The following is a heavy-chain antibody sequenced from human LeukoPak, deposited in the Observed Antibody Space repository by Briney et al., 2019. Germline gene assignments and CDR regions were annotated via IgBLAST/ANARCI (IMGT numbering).Heavy chain of an antibody. J-gene: IGHJ4*02. CDR2: ISAYNGNT. D-gene: IGHD3-22*01. CDR1: GYTFTSYG. CDR3: ARDRNYYDSDRFDY. Sequence: ASVKVSCKASGYTFTSYGISWVRQAPGQGLEWMGWISAYNGNTNYAQKLQGRVTMTTDTSTSTAYMELRSLRSDDTAVYYCARDRNYYDSDRFDYWGQGTLVTVSS. V-gene: IGHV1-18*01.